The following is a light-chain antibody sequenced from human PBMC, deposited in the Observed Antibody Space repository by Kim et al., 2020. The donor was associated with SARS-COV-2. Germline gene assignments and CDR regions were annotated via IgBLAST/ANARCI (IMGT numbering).Light chain of an antibody. Sequence: SYELTQPPSVSVSPGQTASITCSGDKLGDKYASWYQQKPGQSPVLVIYQDSKRPSGIPERFSGPNSGNTATLTISGTQSMDEADYYCQAWDSSYVVFGGGTQLTVL. CDR3: QAWDSSYVV. CDR1: KLGDKY. CDR2: QDS. V-gene: IGLV3-1*01. J-gene: IGLJ2*01.